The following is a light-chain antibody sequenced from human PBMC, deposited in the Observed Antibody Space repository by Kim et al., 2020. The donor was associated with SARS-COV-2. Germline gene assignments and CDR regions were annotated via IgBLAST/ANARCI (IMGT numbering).Light chain of an antibody. J-gene: IGLJ3*02. CDR2: GKN. CDR1: SLRSYY. Sequence: SSELTQDPAVSVALGQTVRITCQGDSLRSYYASWYQQKPGQAPVLVIYGKNNRPSGIPDRFSGSSSGNTASLTITGPQAEDEADYYCNSRDSRGNHWVFG. CDR3: NSRDSRGNHWV. V-gene: IGLV3-19*01.